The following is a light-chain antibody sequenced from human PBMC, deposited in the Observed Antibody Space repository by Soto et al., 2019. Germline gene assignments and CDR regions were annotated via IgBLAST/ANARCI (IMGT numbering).Light chain of an antibody. J-gene: IGLJ2*01. CDR2: DNK. CDR1: SSNIGARFD. CDR3: QSYDTSLSGWVI. V-gene: IGLV1-40*01. Sequence: QSVLTQPPSVSGAPGQRISISCTGSSSNIGARFDVHWYQQVAGAAPKLLIFDNKYRPSGVTARFSGSKSGTSASLVITGLQAEDEADYFCQSYDTSLSGWVIFGGGTKLTVL.